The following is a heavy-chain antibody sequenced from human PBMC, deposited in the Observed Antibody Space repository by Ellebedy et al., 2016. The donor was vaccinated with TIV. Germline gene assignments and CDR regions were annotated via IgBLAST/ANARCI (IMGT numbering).Heavy chain of an antibody. D-gene: IGHD6-6*01. V-gene: IGHV4-34*01. J-gene: IGHJ6*03. CDR2: INHSGST. CDR3: AKGVGVAARPDYYYYMDV. Sequence: SETLPLTXAVYGGSFSGYYWSWIRPPPGTGLEWIGEINHSGSTNYNPSLKSRVTISVDTSKNQFSLKLSSVTAADTAVYYCAKGVGVAARPDYYYYMDVWGKGTTVTVSS. CDR1: GGSFSGYY.